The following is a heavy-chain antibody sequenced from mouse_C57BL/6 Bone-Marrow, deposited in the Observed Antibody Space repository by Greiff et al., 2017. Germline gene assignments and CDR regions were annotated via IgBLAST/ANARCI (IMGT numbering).Heavy chain of an antibody. CDR3: ARPSTMRFAY. V-gene: IGHV5-2*01. Sequence: EVHLVESGGGLVQPGESLKLSCESNEYEFPSHDMSWVRTTPEKRLELVAAINSDGGSTYYPDTMEIRFIISRDNTKKTLYLQMSSLMSEYTALYYCARPSTMRFAYWGQGTLVTVSA. J-gene: IGHJ3*01. D-gene: IGHD2-4*01. CDR2: INSDGGST. CDR1: EYEFPSHD.